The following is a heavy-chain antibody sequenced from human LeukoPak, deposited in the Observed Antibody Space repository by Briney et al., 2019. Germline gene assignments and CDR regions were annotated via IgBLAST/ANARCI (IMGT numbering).Heavy chain of an antibody. Sequence: GGSLRLSCAASGFTFSSYGMHWVRQAPGKGLEWVAVIWYDGSNKYYADSVKGRFTISGDNSKNTLYLQMNSLRAEDTAVYYCAKARGGTSAFDIWGQGTMVTVSS. CDR1: GFTFSSYG. CDR3: AKARGGTSAFDI. D-gene: IGHD1-1*01. V-gene: IGHV3-33*06. J-gene: IGHJ3*02. CDR2: IWYDGSNK.